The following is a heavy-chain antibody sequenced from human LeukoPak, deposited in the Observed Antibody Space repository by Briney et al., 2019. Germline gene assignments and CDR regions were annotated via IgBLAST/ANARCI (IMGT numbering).Heavy chain of an antibody. CDR1: RGTFSSYG. V-gene: IGHV1-69*06. J-gene: IGHJ4*02. D-gene: IGHD2-15*01. CDR2: IIPVFGTT. CDR3: ARDPSCSDIGCYGPVY. Sequence: SVKVSCKASRGTFSSYGFSWVRQAPGQGLEWMGGIIPVFGTTNYAQKFQGRVTFTADKSTSTLYMELRSLKSEDTAMYFCARDPSCSDIGCYGPVYWGQGTLVTVSS.